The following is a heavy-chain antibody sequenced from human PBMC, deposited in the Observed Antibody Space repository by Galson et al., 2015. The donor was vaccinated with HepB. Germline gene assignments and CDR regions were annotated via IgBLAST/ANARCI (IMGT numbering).Heavy chain of an antibody. J-gene: IGHJ1*01. CDR3: ARGMSFYDRRGYYDIPLFHY. V-gene: IGHV1-18*04. CDR2: ISTNTGNS. CDR1: GYSFKTYG. Sequence: SVKVSCKASGYSFKTYGIYWVRQAPGQGLEWMGWISTNTGNSSYTQKIQGGVTMSTDASTSTVYMELRTLRSDDTAVYYCARGMSFYDRRGYYDIPLFHYWGQGTLVTVSS. D-gene: IGHD3-22*01.